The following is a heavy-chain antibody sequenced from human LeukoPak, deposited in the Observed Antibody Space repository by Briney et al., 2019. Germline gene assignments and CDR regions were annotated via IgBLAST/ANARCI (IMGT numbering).Heavy chain of an antibody. CDR2: IKQDGTGR. Sequence: PGGSLRLSCAASGFTLSSFWMSRVRQAPGKGLEWVANIKQDGTGRYYVDSVKGRFTISRDNAQNSLFLQMNSLRAEDTAFYYCARQLAGPTGYFYMDVWGKGTTVTVSS. J-gene: IGHJ6*03. CDR3: ARQLAGPTGYFYMDV. V-gene: IGHV3-7*01. CDR1: GFTLSSFW. D-gene: IGHD1-26*01.